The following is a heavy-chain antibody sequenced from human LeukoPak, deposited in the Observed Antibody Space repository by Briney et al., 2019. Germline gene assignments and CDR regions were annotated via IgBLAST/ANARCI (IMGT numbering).Heavy chain of an antibody. Sequence: GGSLRLLCAASGFSFSSYEMNWVRQAVGKGLEWVSYISSSGSTIYLADSVKGRFTISRDNAKNSLYLQMNSLRAEDTAVYYCAKERVVATITYGMDVWGQGTTVTVSS. V-gene: IGHV3-48*03. CDR1: GFSFSSYE. CDR2: ISSSGSTI. D-gene: IGHD5-12*01. J-gene: IGHJ6*02. CDR3: AKERVVATITYGMDV.